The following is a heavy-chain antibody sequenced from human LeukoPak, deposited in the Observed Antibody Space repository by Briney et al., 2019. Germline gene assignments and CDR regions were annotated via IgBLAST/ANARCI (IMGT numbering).Heavy chain of an antibody. CDR2: INPNSGGT. CDR1: GYTFTGYY. D-gene: IGHD3-3*02. CDR3: ARDLSIFGVVSYYFDY. V-gene: IGHV1-2*02. Sequence: ASVKVSCKASGYTFTGYYMHWVRQAPGQGLEWMGWINPNSGGTNYAQKFQGRVTMTRDTSISTAYMELSRLRSDDTAVYYCARDLSIFGVVSYYFDYWGQGTLSPSPQ. J-gene: IGHJ4*02.